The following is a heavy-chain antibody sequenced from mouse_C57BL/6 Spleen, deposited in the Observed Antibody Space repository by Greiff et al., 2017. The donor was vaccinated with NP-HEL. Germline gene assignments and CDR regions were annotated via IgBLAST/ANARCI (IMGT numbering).Heavy chain of an antibody. Sequence: EVQLVESGGGLVKPGGSLKLSCAASGFTFSDYGMHWVRQAPEKGLEWVAYISSGSSTIYYADTVKGRFTISRDNAKNTLFLQMTSLRSEDTAMYYCARGEDGYYDAMDYWGQGTSVTVSS. V-gene: IGHV5-17*01. J-gene: IGHJ4*01. D-gene: IGHD2-3*01. CDR1: GFTFSDYG. CDR3: ARGEDGYYDAMDY. CDR2: ISSGSSTI.